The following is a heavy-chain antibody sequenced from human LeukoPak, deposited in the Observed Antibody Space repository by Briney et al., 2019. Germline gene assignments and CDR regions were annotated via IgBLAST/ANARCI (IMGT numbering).Heavy chain of an antibody. D-gene: IGHD6-19*01. CDR1: GYTFTGYY. Sequence: PVASVKVSCKASGYTFTGYYMHWVRQAPGQGLEWMGRINPNSGGTNFAQKFQGRVSMTRDTSISTAYMELSRLRSDDTAVYYCARAYTSGWYELYWFDPWGQGTLVTVSS. V-gene: IGHV1-2*06. CDR2: INPNSGGT. J-gene: IGHJ5*02. CDR3: ARAYTSGWYELYWFDP.